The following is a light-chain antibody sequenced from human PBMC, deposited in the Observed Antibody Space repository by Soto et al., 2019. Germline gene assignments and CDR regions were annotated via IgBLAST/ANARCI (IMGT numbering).Light chain of an antibody. CDR1: QSIGNNY. Sequence: EIVLTQSPGTLSLSPGDRATLSCRASQSIGNNYLAWYQQKPGQAPRLLIYGASSRATAIPDRFIGSGSGTAFTLTISRLEPEYFAVYYCQQYGNSPYTFGQVTKLEI. CDR2: GAS. V-gene: IGKV3-20*01. J-gene: IGKJ2*01. CDR3: QQYGNSPYT.